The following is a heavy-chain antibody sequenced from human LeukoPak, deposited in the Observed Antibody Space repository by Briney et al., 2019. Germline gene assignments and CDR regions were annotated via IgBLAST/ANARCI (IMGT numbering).Heavy chain of an antibody. CDR2: MYYSGNL. V-gene: IGHV4-30-4*08. Sequence: SETLSLTCTVSGGSISSGDYYWSWIRQPPGKGLEWIGYMYYSGNLYYNPSLKSRLIISIDTSKNQFSLKVSSVTAADTAVYYCARVELYCSSTSCYPIDAFDIWGQGTMVTVSS. CDR1: GGSISSGDYY. D-gene: IGHD2-2*01. J-gene: IGHJ3*02. CDR3: ARVELYCSSTSCYPIDAFDI.